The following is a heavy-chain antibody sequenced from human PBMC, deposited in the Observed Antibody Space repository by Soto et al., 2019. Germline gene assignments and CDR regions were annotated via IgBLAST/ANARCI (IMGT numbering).Heavy chain of an antibody. CDR3: ARLSIVGATIPQFLFKKNWYFDL. CDR1: GFTFISYW. J-gene: IGHJ2*01. CDR2: IKQDGSEK. V-gene: IGHV3-7*01. Sequence: GGSLRLSCAASGFTFISYWMSWVRQAPGKGLEWVANIKQDGSEKYYVDSVKGRFTISRDNAKNSLYLQRNSLRAEDTAVYYCARLSIVGATIPQFLFKKNWYFDLWGRGTLVTVSS. D-gene: IGHD1-26*01.